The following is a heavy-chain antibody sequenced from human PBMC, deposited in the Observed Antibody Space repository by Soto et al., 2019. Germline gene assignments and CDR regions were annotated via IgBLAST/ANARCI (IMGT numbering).Heavy chain of an antibody. J-gene: IGHJ6*02. CDR2: IKEDGREK. V-gene: IGHV3-7*03. CDR1: GFRLSNHF. D-gene: IGHD3-10*01. CDR3: ARPRFRGMDV. Sequence: EMQLVESGGGLVQPGGSLRLSCVASGFRLSNHFMNWVRQAPGKGLEWVATIKEDGREKYYVESVEGRFTISRDNAKNSLYLEVSNARDGDTAVYYCARPRFRGMDVWGQGTTVTVSS.